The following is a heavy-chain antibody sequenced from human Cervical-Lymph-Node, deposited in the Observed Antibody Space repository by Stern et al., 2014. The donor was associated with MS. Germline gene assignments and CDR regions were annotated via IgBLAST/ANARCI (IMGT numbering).Heavy chain of an antibody. J-gene: IGHJ6*02. CDR2: IHPGDSDI. V-gene: IGHV5-51*01. D-gene: IGHD6-6*01. Sequence: VQLVQSGAAVKKSGESLKISCKGSGYSFPAYWIAWVRQMPGKGLEWMGIIHPGDSDIRYSPAFQGQVTISADKSTRTAYLQWSSLKASDTAMYYCARQEGSRHYGLDVWGQGTTVTVSS. CDR1: GYSFPAYW. CDR3: ARQEGSRHYGLDV.